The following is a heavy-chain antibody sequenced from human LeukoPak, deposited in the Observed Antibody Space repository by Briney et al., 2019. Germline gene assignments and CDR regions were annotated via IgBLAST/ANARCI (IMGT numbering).Heavy chain of an antibody. V-gene: IGHV1-2*02. CDR1: GYTFTGYY. D-gene: IGHD3-9*01. Sequence: ASVKASCKASGYTFTGYYLHWVRQAPGQGLEWMGWINPNSGGTYYAQKFQGRVTMTRDTSISTAYMELSRLRSDDTAVFYCARVAHNYDLLTGYYPYLDYFDFWGQGTLVTVSS. CDR3: ARVAHNYDLLTGYYPYLDYFDF. CDR2: INPNSGGT. J-gene: IGHJ4*02.